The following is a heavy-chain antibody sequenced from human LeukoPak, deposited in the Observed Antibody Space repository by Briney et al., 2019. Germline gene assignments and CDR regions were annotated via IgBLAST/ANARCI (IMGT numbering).Heavy chain of an antibody. CDR2: ISGSGGST. CDR3: AKDQPIYDPEPDY. D-gene: IGHD2/OR15-2a*01. CDR1: GFTFSSYA. V-gene: IGHV3-23*01. Sequence: GGSLRLSCAASGFTFSSYAMSWVRQAPGEGVEWGSAISGSGGSTYYADSVKGRFTISRDNSKNTLYLQMNSLRAEDTAVYYCAKDQPIYDPEPDYWGQGTLVTVSS. J-gene: IGHJ4*02.